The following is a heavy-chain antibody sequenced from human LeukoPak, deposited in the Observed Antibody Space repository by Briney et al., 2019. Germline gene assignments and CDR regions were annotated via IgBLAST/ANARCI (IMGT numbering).Heavy chain of an antibody. D-gene: IGHD4-17*01. CDR3: ARAGGSTVSHSDY. V-gene: IGHV3-21*01. CDR2: ISSSTSYI. J-gene: IGHJ4*02. CDR1: GFTFSSYS. Sequence: GGSLRLSCAASGFTFSSYSMNWIRQAPGKGLEWVSSISSSTSYIYYADSVRGRFTISKDNAKNSLYLQMNSLRAEDTAVYYCARAGGSTVSHSDYWGQGTLVTVSS.